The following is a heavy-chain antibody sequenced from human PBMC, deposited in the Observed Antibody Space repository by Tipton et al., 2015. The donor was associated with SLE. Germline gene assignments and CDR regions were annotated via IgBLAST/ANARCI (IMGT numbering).Heavy chain of an antibody. CDR1: GGSISSYY. Sequence: TLSLTCTVSGGSISSYYWSWIRQPAGKGLEWIGRIYTSRSPNYNPSLKSRATMSVDTSKNQFSLKLSSVTAADTAVYYCARVGPCGGDCYSLDYWGQGTLVTVSS. CDR3: ARVGPCGGDCYSLDY. CDR2: IYTSRSP. D-gene: IGHD2-21*01. V-gene: IGHV4-4*07. J-gene: IGHJ4*02.